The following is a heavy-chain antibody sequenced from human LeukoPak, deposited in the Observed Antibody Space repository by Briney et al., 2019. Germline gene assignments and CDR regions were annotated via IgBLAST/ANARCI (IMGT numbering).Heavy chain of an antibody. D-gene: IGHD3-10*01. V-gene: IGHV4-31*03. CDR1: GGSISSGGYY. J-gene: IGHJ4*02. CDR2: IYYSGCT. Sequence: SETLSLTCTVSGGSISSGGYYWSWIRQHPGKGLEWIGYIYYSGCTYYNPSLKSRVTISVDTSKNQFSLKLSSVTAADTAVYYCASAQSTMVRGVTNWGQGTLVTVSS. CDR3: ASAQSTMVRGVTN.